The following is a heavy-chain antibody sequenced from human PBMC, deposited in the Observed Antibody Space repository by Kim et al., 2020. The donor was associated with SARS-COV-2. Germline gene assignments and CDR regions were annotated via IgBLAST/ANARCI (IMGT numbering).Heavy chain of an antibody. CDR1: GGSFSGYY. D-gene: IGHD3-10*01. CDR3: ARAPPPNVLLWFGRPFDY. CDR2: INHSGST. J-gene: IGHJ4*02. V-gene: IGHV4-34*01. Sequence: SETLSLTCAVYGGSFSGYYWSWIRQPPGKGLEWIGEINHSGSTNYNPSLKSRVTISVDTSKNQFSLKLSSVTAADTAVYYCARAPPPNVLLWFGRPFDYWGQGTLVTVSS.